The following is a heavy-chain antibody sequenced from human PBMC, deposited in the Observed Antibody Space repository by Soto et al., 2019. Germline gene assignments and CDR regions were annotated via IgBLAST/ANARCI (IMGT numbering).Heavy chain of an antibody. V-gene: IGHV4-4*02. D-gene: IGHD1-26*01. CDR1: GGSINSSNW. J-gene: IGHJ5*02. CDR2: IYHSGTT. Sequence: SETLSLTCAVSGGSINSSNWWTWVRQPPGKGLEWIGEIYHSGTTNYNPSLKTRVTISLDKAKNQFSLRLTSVTAADTAVYYCARKGWRLRVGPRGGVAPWGQGSLVTVSS. CDR3: ARKGWRLRVGPRGGVAP.